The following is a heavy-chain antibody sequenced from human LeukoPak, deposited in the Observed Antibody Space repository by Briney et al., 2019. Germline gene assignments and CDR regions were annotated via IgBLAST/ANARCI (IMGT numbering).Heavy chain of an antibody. CDR3: AKDFDSSGYYFEAYYFDY. CDR1: GFTFSSYG. D-gene: IGHD3-22*01. J-gene: IGHJ4*02. CDR2: IWYDGSNK. V-gene: IGHV3-33*06. Sequence: GGPLRLSCAASGFTFSSYGMHWVRQAPGKGLEWVAVIWYDGSNKYYADSVKGRFTISRDNSKNTLYLQMNSLRAEDTAVYYCAKDFDSSGYYFEAYYFDYWGQGTLVTVSS.